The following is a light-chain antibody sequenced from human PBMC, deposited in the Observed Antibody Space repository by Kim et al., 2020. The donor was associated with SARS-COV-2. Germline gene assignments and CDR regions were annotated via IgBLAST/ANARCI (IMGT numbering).Light chain of an antibody. CDR3: QQYTNGPPYT. Sequence: SPGERAALACGASQNVSSNLAWYQQKPGQAPRLLIYGASTRATGSPDRFSGSGSGTEFTRTISSLQAEEFAVYYCQQYTNGPPYTFGQGTKLEI. J-gene: IGKJ2*01. CDR2: GAS. V-gene: IGKV3-15*01. CDR1: QNVSSN.